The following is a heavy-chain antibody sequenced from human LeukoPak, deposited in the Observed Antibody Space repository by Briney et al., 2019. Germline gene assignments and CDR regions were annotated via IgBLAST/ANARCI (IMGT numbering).Heavy chain of an antibody. V-gene: IGHV4-4*07. CDR1: GGSTSSYY. CDR3: ARGDGPGSYYNAYFDY. Sequence: SETLSLTCSVYGGSTSSYYWSWIRQPPGKQLEWIGRISTSGRTNDNPSLKSRVTMSVDTSKNQFSLKLSSVTAADTAVYYCARGDGPGSYYNAYFDYWGQGTLVTVSS. D-gene: IGHD3-10*01. J-gene: IGHJ4*02. CDR2: ISTSGRT.